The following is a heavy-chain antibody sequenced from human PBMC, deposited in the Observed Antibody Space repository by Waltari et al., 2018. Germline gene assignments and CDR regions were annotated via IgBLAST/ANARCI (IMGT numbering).Heavy chain of an antibody. CDR2: IYYSGST. CDR1: GGSISSSSYY. CDR3: ARVTARRASYFDY. Sequence: QLQLQESGPGLVKPSETLSLTCTVSGGSISSSSYYWGWLRQPPGKGLEWIGSIYYSGSTYYNPSLKSRVTISVDTSKNQFSLKLSSVTAADTAVYYCARVTARRASYFDYWGQGTLVTVSS. V-gene: IGHV4-39*07. D-gene: IGHD6-6*01. J-gene: IGHJ4*02.